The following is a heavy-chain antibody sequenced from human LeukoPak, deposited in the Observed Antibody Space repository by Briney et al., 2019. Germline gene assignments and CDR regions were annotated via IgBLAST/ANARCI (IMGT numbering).Heavy chain of an antibody. CDR3: AKDRIPDGFYSLDH. V-gene: IGHV3-23*01. Sequence: GGSLRLSCTASGFAFSTYAMNWVRQAPGKGLEWVSVIFGSGAGINYADSVKGRFTISRDNSKNTLYLQMNTLRAKDTAIYCAKDRIPDGFYSLDHWGQGALVTVSS. CDR1: GFAFSTYA. J-gene: IGHJ4*02. D-gene: IGHD3-3*01. CDR2: IFGSGAGI.